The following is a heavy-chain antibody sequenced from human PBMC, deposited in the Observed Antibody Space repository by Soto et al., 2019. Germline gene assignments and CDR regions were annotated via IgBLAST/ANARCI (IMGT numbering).Heavy chain of an antibody. CDR2: IYYSGNT. Sequence: LETLPHTCIFAGGSSISYYWSCIRQTPGKGLEWIGYIYYSGNTNYNPSLKSRVTISVDTSKNQFSLKLSSVTAADTAVYYCARGGSDIVLVPAAPDAFDIWGQGTMLTVSS. V-gene: IGHV4-59*01. CDR3: ARGGSDIVLVPAAPDAFDI. J-gene: IGHJ3*02. D-gene: IGHD2-2*01. CDR1: GGSSISYY.